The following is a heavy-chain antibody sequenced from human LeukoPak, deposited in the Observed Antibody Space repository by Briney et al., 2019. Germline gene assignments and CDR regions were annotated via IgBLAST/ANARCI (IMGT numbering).Heavy chain of an antibody. Sequence: GGSLRLSCAASGFTFSSYSMNWVRQAPGKGLEWVSYISSSSSAIYYADSVKGRFTISRDNAKNSLYLQMNSLRAEDTAVYYCARDLAYWGQGTLVTVSS. CDR2: ISSSSSAI. V-gene: IGHV3-48*04. CDR1: GFTFSSYS. J-gene: IGHJ4*02. CDR3: ARDLAY.